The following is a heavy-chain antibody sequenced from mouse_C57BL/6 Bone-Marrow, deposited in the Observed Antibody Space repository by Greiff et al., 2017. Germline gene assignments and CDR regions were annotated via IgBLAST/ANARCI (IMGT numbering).Heavy chain of an antibody. CDR2: IYPGDGDT. CDR3: ARSTYYSNDGYYFDY. D-gene: IGHD2-5*01. Sequence: QVQLQQSGPELVKPGASVKISCKASGYAFSSSWMNWVKQRPGKGLEWIGRIYPGDGDTNYNGKFKGKATLTADKSSSTAYMQLSSLTSEDSAVYFCARSTYYSNDGYYFDYWGQGTTLTVSS. V-gene: IGHV1-82*01. CDR1: GYAFSSSW. J-gene: IGHJ2*01.